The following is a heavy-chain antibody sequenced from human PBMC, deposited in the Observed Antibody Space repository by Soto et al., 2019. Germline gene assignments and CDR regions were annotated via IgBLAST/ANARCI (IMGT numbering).Heavy chain of an antibody. CDR1: GYTFTSYG. J-gene: IGHJ3*02. Sequence: ASVKVSCKASGYTFTSYGINWVRQATGQGLEWMGWMNPNSGNTGYAQKFQGRVTMTRNTSISTAYMELSSLRSEDTAVYYCARGRVGIVVVVAATPADAFDIWGQGTMVTVSS. CDR2: MNPNSGNT. CDR3: ARGRVGIVVVVAATPADAFDI. V-gene: IGHV1-8*01. D-gene: IGHD2-15*01.